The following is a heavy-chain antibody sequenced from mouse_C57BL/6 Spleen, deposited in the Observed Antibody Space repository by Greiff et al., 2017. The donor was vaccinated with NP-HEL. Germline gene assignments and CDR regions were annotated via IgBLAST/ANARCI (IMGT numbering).Heavy chain of an antibody. J-gene: IGHJ2*01. Sequence: EVMLVESEGGLVQPGSSMKLSCTASGFTFSDYYMAWVRQVPEKGLEWVANINYDGSSTYYLDSLKSRFIISRDNAKNILYLQMSSLKSEDTATYYCAREGGSSYIDYWGQGTTLTVSS. D-gene: IGHD1-1*01. V-gene: IGHV5-16*01. CDR1: GFTFSDYY. CDR3: AREGGSSYIDY. CDR2: INYDGSST.